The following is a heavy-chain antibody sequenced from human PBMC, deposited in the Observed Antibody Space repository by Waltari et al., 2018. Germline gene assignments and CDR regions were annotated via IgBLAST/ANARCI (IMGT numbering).Heavy chain of an antibody. CDR2: IYYSGST. D-gene: IGHD3-3*01. J-gene: IGHJ5*02. CDR1: GGSISSGDYY. V-gene: IGHV4-30-4*08. Sequence: QVQLQESGPGLVKPSQTLSLTCTVSGGSISSGDYYWSWIRQPPGKGLEWIGYIYYSGSTYYNPSLKSRVTISVGTTKNQFSLKLNSVTAADTAVYYCARELRFLEWPETRWFDPWGQGTLVTVSS. CDR3: ARELRFLEWPETRWFDP.